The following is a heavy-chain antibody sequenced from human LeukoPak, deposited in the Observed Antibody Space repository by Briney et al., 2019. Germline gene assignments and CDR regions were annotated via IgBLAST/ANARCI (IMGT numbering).Heavy chain of an antibody. Sequence: SETLSLTCIVSGDSFSGDKWWTWVRQPPGKGLEWVGEVHNNGKTNYNASLKSRVTVSLDKSNNQYSLKLSSVTAADTAVYYCARARYYYDSSGYYYPYYFDYWGQGTLVTVSS. J-gene: IGHJ4*02. CDR3: ARARYYYDSSGYYYPYYFDY. D-gene: IGHD3-22*01. CDR1: GDSFSGDKW. CDR2: VHNNGKT. V-gene: IGHV4/OR15-8*01.